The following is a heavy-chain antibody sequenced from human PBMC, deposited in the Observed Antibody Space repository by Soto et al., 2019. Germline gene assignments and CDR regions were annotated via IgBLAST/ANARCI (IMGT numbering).Heavy chain of an antibody. CDR1: GFTFSSYS. CDR3: ARGRSFGYSSGWYPGRGWCDP. J-gene: IGHJ5*02. Sequence: EVQLVESGGGLVKPGGSLRISCAASGFTFSSYSMNWVRQAPGKGLEWVSSISSSSSYIYYADSVKGRFTISRDNAKNSLYLQMSSLRAEDTAVYYCARGRSFGYSSGWYPGRGWCDPWGQGTLVTVSS. D-gene: IGHD6-19*01. V-gene: IGHV3-21*01. CDR2: ISSSSSYI.